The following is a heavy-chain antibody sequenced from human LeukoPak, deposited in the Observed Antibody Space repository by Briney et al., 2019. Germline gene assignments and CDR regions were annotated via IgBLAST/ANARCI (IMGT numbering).Heavy chain of an antibody. D-gene: IGHD1-26*01. V-gene: IGHV5-51*01. CDR2: IYPGDSDT. CDR1: GYSFTGSW. CDR3: ATLGLNSGSYFGFDY. J-gene: IGHJ4*02. Sequence: GESLKISCXGSGYSFTGSWIGWVRQMSEKGLEWMRIIYPGDSDTRYSPSFQGQVTISADKSISTAYLQWSSLKASDTAMYYCATLGLNSGSYFGFDYWGQGTLVTVSS.